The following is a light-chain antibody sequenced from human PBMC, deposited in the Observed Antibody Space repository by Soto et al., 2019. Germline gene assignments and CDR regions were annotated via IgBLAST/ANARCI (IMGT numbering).Light chain of an antibody. Sequence: QSVLTQPASRSGSPGQSITHSCTGNSSDVGSYNLVSWYQQRPGKAPKVMIYEVTKRPSGVSNRFSGSKSGNTASLTISGLQAEDEADYYCCSYAGSTTYYVFGIGTKVTVL. CDR1: SSDVGSYNL. CDR3: CSYAGSTTYYV. J-gene: IGLJ1*01. CDR2: EVT. V-gene: IGLV2-23*02.